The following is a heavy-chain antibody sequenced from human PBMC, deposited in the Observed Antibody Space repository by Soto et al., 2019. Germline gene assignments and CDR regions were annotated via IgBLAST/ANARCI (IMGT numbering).Heavy chain of an antibody. CDR3: ARRYGSSFDY. Sequence: SETMSLTCTVSGGSISSYYWNWIRQPPGKGLEWIGYIYYSGSTNYNPSLKSRVTISVNTSKNQFSLKLSSVTAADTAVYYCARRYGSSFDYWGQGTPVTVS. D-gene: IGHD3-16*01. CDR1: GGSISSYY. V-gene: IGHV4-59*08. J-gene: IGHJ4*02. CDR2: IYYSGST.